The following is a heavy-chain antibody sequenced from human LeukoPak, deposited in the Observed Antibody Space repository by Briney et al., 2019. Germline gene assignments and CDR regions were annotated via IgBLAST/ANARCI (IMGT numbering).Heavy chain of an antibody. V-gene: IGHV4-39*01. Sequence: SETLSLTCTVSGGSISSSSYYWGWIRQPPGKGLEWIGSIYYSGSTYYNPSLKSRVTISVDTSKNQFSLKLSSVTAADTAVYYCATSFYYGSGIHNWFDPWGQGTLVTVSS. CDR1: GGSISSSSYY. D-gene: IGHD3-10*01. CDR3: ATSFYYGSGIHNWFDP. CDR2: IYYSGST. J-gene: IGHJ5*02.